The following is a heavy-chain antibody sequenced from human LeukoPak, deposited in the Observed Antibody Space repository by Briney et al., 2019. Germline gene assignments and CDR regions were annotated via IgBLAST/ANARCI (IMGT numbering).Heavy chain of an antibody. Sequence: WASVKVSCKASGYTFTDYYMHWVRQAPGQGLEWMGIINPNGGSTSYAQKFQGRVTMTRDMSTSTVYMELSSLRSEDTAVYYCARDPRLSSGYSTGILWYFDLWGRGTLVTVSS. CDR3: ARDPRLSSGYSTGILWYFDL. CDR1: GYTFTDYY. V-gene: IGHV1-46*01. D-gene: IGHD3-22*01. J-gene: IGHJ2*01. CDR2: INPNGGST.